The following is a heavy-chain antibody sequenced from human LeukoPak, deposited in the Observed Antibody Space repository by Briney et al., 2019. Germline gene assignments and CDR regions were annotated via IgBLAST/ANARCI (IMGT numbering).Heavy chain of an antibody. D-gene: IGHD3-10*01. CDR2: IYYSGST. Sequence: SETLSLTCTVSGGSISSSLYYWGWIRQPPGKGLEWIGSIYYSGSTYYNPSLKSRVTISVDTSKNQFSLKLSSVTAADTAVYYCARPSFMVRGVIDWGQGTLVTVSS. J-gene: IGHJ4*02. CDR3: ARPSFMVRGVID. V-gene: IGHV4-39*01. CDR1: GGSISSSLYY.